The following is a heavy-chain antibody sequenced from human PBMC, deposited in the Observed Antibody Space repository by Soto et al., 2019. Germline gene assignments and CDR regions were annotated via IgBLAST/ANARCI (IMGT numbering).Heavy chain of an antibody. D-gene: IGHD2-15*01. V-gene: IGHV4-4*02. J-gene: IGHJ6*02. CDR2: IHHREST. Sequence: SETLSLTCAVSGGSVRSNNWWFWVRQPPGKGLEWIGEIHHRESTNLNPSLKSRVTISVDRSKNEFSLKVKSVTAADTAVYYCGCRVEDISYDYYGMDVWGQGTTVT. CDR3: GCRVEDISYDYYGMDV. CDR1: GGSVRSNNW.